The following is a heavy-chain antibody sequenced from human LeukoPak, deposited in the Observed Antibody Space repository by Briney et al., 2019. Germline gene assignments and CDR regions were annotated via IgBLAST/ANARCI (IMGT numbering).Heavy chain of an antibody. CDR3: TRAGDDGSYFDY. D-gene: IGHD1-26*01. Sequence: GGSLRLSCAASGFSFSDYYMDWLRQAPGKGLEWVGRIRYKAKSYSTDYAASVRGRFTISRDDSKNSLYLQMNSLKSEDTAVYYCTRAGDDGSYFDYWGQGTLVTVSS. J-gene: IGHJ4*02. V-gene: IGHV3-72*01. CDR1: GFSFSDYY. CDR2: IRYKAKSYST.